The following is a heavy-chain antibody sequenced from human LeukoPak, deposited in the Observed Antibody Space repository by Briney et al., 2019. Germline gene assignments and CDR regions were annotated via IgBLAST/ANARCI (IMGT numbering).Heavy chain of an antibody. CDR2: INQDGSDK. CDR3: AVGSGWLSDS. J-gene: IGHJ4*02. V-gene: IGHV3-7*03. Sequence: PGGSLRLSCVVSGLTSTTYWMNWVRQAPGKGLEWVANINQDGSDKHYVGSVKGRFSVSGDYAKKSLYLQMNNLRDDDTAVYSCAVGSGWLSDSWSQGALVTVSS. D-gene: IGHD6-19*01. CDR1: GLTSTTYW.